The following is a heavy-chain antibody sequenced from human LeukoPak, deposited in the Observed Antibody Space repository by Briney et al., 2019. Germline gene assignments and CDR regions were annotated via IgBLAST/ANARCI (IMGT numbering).Heavy chain of an antibody. CDR1: ASVFSRLT. CDR2: ISTSSNYI. J-gene: IGHJ5*01. Sequence: GGSLRLSCSASASVFSRLTMSWFRQSPGKGLEWVSSISTSSNYIFYSDSVKGRFNISRDNTKNSLFLGMTTLRDEDTAVYYCGSTIHGSTSDSEGYYPKWFDPWGQGTVVTVSS. CDR3: GSTIHGSTSDSEGYYPKWFDP. D-gene: IGHD3-3*01. V-gene: IGHV3-21*01.